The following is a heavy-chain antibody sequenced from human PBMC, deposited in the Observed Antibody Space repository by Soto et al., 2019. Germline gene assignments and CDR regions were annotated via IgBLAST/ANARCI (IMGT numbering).Heavy chain of an antibody. CDR1: GFTFSSYA. CDR3: AKDRVPITIFGVVIIPPDGFDY. V-gene: IGHV3-23*01. CDR2: ISGSGGST. J-gene: IGHJ4*02. D-gene: IGHD3-3*01. Sequence: GGSLRLSCAASGFTFSSYAMSWVRQAPGKGLEWVSAISGSGGSTYYADSVKGRFTISRDNSKNTLYLQMNSLRAEDTAVYYCAKDRVPITIFGVVIIPPDGFDYWGQGTLVTVSS.